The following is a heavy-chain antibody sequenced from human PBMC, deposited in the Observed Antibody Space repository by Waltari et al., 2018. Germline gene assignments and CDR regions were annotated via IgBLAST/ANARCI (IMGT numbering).Heavy chain of an antibody. V-gene: IGHV3-20*04. Sequence: EVQLVESGGGMLRPGGSLRLSCAASGFTFNEEGRSWVRQVPGKGLEWVSGINWSCAITSYADSVMGRFTVSRDNAMNSLYLEMSSLRAEDTALYYCVREVFGSGWRESYFFDYWGQGTVVTVSS. CDR1: GFTFNEEG. D-gene: IGHD6-19*01. J-gene: IGHJ4*02. CDR3: VREVFGSGWRESYFFDY. CDR2: INWSCAIT.